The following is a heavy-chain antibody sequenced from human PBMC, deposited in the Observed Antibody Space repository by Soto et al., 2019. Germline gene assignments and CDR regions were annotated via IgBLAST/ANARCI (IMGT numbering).Heavy chain of an antibody. CDR3: ARGPMGYYYYYYMDV. D-gene: IGHD3-10*01. CDR2: INHSGST. V-gene: IGHV4-34*01. J-gene: IGHJ6*03. CDR1: GGSFSGYY. Sequence: QVQLQQWGAGLLKPSETLSLTCAVYGGSFSGYYWSWIRQPPGKGLEWIGEINHSGSTNYNPSLKRRVTISVDTSKNQFSLKLSSVTAADTAVYYCARGPMGYYYYYYMDVWGKGTTVTVSS.